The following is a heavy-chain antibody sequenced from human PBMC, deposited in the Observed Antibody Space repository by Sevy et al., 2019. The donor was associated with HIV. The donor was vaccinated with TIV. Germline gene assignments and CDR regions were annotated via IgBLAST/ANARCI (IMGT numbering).Heavy chain of an antibody. CDR3: AKAHTGGSGGY. CDR2: ISGSGGST. J-gene: IGHJ4*02. V-gene: IGHV3-23*01. D-gene: IGHD3-3*01. Sequence: GGSLRLSCAASGFTFSSYVMSWVRQAPGKGLEWVSAISGSGGSTYYADSVKGRFTISRDNSKNTLYLQMNSLRAEDTAVYYCAKAHTGGSGGYWGQGTLVTVSS. CDR1: GFTFSSYV.